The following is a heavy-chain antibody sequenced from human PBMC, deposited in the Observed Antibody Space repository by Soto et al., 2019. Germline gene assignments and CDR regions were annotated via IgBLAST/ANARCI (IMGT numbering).Heavy chain of an antibody. V-gene: IGHV4-59*08. D-gene: IGHD3-10*01. J-gene: IGHJ4*02. CDR2: IYYSGST. CDR3: ARQVPYYYGSGSNYFDY. CDR1: GGSISSYY. Sequence: SETPSLTCTVSGGSISSYYWSWIRQPPGKGLEWIGYIYYSGSTNYNPSLKSRVTISVDTSKNQFSLKLSSVTAADTAVYYCARQVPYYYGSGSNYFDYWGQGTLVTVSS.